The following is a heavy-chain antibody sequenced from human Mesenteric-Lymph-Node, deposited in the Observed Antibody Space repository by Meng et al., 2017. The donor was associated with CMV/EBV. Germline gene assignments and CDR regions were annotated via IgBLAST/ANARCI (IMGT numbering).Heavy chain of an antibody. J-gene: IGHJ4*02. CDR3: VRVEKYTSGSYRGPLFDS. CDR2: INWSGGDT. V-gene: IGHV3-20*01. Sequence: GGSLRLSCAASGFRFDDYGMSWVRQAPGKGLQWVAGINWSGGDTGYADSVKGRLTISRDNARNSLYLEMNSLRAEDTAFYHCVRVEKYTSGSYRGPLFDSWGQGTLVTVSS. D-gene: IGHD3-10*01. CDR1: GFRFDDYG.